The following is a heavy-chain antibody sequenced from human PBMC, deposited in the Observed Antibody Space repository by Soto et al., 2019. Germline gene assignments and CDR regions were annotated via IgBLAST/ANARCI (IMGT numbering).Heavy chain of an antibody. V-gene: IGHV3-74*01. D-gene: IGHD1-1*01. J-gene: IGHJ2*01. CDR2: IDPDGSST. CDR3: GWYSHAPFFDL. Sequence: EVHLVESGGGLVQPGGSLRLSCAASGFTFSSYWMHWVRQAPGKGPVWVSRIDPDGSSTTYADSVKGRFTISRDSAKNTLYLQMNSLRAEDMAVYYCGWYSHAPFFDLWGRGTLVTVSS. CDR1: GFTFSSYW.